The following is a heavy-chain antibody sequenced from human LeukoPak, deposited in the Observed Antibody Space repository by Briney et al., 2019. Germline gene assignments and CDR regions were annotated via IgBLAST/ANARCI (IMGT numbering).Heavy chain of an antibody. CDR1: GYTFTGYY. Sequence: ASVKVSCKASGYTFTGYYLFWVRQAPGQGLEWMGWINPNTGDARYGQKFQGRVTLTRDTSIRTTYMELSSLRSDDTAVYYCARDERFCNGDNHYPDLGYWGQGTLVTVSS. J-gene: IGHJ4*02. CDR3: ARDERFCNGDNHYPDLGY. CDR2: INPNTGDA. V-gene: IGHV1-2*02. D-gene: IGHD2-15*01.